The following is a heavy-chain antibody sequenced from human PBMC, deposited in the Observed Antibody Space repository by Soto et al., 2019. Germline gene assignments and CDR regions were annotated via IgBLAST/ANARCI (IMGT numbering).Heavy chain of an antibody. CDR3: ARTSRFDS. D-gene: IGHD6-6*01. Sequence: QVQLQQWGAGLLKPSETLSLTCAVYGGSFSGYYWSWIRQPPGKGLEWIGEINHSGSTNYNPSLKSRVTKSVDTSKNQFSLKLSSVTAADTAVYYCARTSRFDSWGQGTLVTVSS. CDR1: GGSFSGYY. CDR2: INHSGST. J-gene: IGHJ4*02. V-gene: IGHV4-34*01.